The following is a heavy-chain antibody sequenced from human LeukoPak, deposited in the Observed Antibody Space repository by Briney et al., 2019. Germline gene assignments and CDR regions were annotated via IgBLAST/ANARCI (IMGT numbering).Heavy chain of an antibody. Sequence: SETLSLTCTVSGGSIRSYYWSWIRQPPGKGLEWVGYIFYSGTTDSNPSLKSRVTISVDTSKNQFSLKPSSVTAADTAVYYCARTYCSGGSCHFDYWGQGTLVTVSS. D-gene: IGHD2-15*01. J-gene: IGHJ4*02. V-gene: IGHV4-59*08. CDR2: IFYSGTT. CDR1: GGSIRSYY. CDR3: ARTYCSGGSCHFDY.